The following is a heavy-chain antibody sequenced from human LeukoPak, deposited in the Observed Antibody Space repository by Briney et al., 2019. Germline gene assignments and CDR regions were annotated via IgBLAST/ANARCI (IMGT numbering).Heavy chain of an antibody. J-gene: IGHJ3*02. Sequence: GGSLRLSCAASGFTFSSYGMHWVRQAPGKGLEWVAVISYDGSNKYYADSVKGRFTISRDSFKNTLYLQMNSLSPEDTAVYYCAKEGDYYGSGSYRDGFAIWGQGTRATVSS. CDR1: GFTFSSYG. CDR3: AKEGDYYGSGSYRDGFAI. D-gene: IGHD3-10*01. CDR2: ISYDGSNK. V-gene: IGHV3-30*18.